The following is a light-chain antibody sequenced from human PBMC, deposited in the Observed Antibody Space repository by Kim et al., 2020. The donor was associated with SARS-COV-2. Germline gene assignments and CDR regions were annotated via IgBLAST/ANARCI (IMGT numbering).Light chain of an antibody. Sequence: SSELTQPPSVSVAPGKTARITCGGNNIGSKSVHWYQQKPGQAPVLVIYYDSDRPSGIPERFSGSNSGNTATLTISRVAAGDEADYYCQVWDSSSDHRVFG. V-gene: IGLV3-21*04. CDR1: NIGSKS. CDR2: YDS. J-gene: IGLJ3*02. CDR3: QVWDSSSDHRV.